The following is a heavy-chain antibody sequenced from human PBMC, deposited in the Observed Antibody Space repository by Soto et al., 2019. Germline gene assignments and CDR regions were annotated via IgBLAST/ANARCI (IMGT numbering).Heavy chain of an antibody. CDR3: AHLYCSGGSCFPAEFDY. Sequence: QITLKESGPTLVKPTQTLTLTCTFSGFSHSTSGVGVGWIRQPPGKALEWLALIYWDDDKRYSPSLKSRLTITKDTSKNQVVLTMTNMDPVDTATYYCAHLYCSGGSCFPAEFDYWGQGTLVTVSS. D-gene: IGHD2-15*01. CDR1: GFSHSTSGVG. V-gene: IGHV2-5*02. CDR2: IYWDDDK. J-gene: IGHJ4*02.